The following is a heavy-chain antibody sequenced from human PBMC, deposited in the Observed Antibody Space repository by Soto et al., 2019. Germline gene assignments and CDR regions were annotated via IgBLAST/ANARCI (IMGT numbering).Heavy chain of an antibody. CDR2: IYWDDDK. J-gene: IGHJ4*02. Sequence: QITLKESGPPLVKPTQTLTLTCTFSGFSLSTTGVGVSWIRQPPGKALEWLAVIYWDDDKRYSPFLQSRLTITKDTSKNQVGLTMTNMDPVDTATYYCAHTVAVSSSWFGPIYYWGQGTLVTVSP. V-gene: IGHV2-5*02. D-gene: IGHD6-13*01. CDR1: GFSLSTTGVG. CDR3: AHTVAVSSSWFGPIYY.